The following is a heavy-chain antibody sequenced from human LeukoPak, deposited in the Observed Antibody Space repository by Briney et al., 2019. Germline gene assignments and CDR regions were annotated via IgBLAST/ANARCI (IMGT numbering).Heavy chain of an antibody. Sequence: PSETLSLTCTVSGGSISSYYWSWIRQPPGKGLEWIGYIYYSGSTNYNPSLKSRVTISVDTSKNQFSLKLSSVTAADTAVYYCASGNRGYSYGCPDYWGQGTLVTVSS. CDR1: GGSISSYY. D-gene: IGHD5-18*01. J-gene: IGHJ4*02. V-gene: IGHV4-59*01. CDR3: ASGNRGYSYGCPDY. CDR2: IYYSGST.